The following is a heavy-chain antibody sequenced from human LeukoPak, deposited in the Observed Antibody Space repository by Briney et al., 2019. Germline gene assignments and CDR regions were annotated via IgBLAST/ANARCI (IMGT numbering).Heavy chain of an antibody. Sequence: SQTLSLTCTVSGGSISSGGYYWSWIRQHPGKGLEWIGYIYYSGSTYYNPSLKSRVTISVDTSKNQFSLKLSSVTAADTAVYYCARDPVGATFYLGPYYYYGMDVWGRGTTVTVSS. V-gene: IGHV4-31*03. CDR2: IYYSGST. CDR3: ARDPVGATFYLGPYYYYGMDV. J-gene: IGHJ6*02. CDR1: GGSISSGGYY. D-gene: IGHD1-26*01.